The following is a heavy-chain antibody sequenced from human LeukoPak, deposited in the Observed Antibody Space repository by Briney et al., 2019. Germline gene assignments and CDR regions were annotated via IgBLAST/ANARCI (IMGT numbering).Heavy chain of an antibody. V-gene: IGHV3-11*04. Sequence: GGSLRLSCAASGFTFSDYNMRWIRQAPGKGLEWVSSISRSGSTKYYADSVKGRFTISRDSSKNTLSLQMHSLRAEDTAVYYCARDQASDYYDTSGYYYGFFDYWGQGTLVTVSS. CDR1: GFTFSDYN. J-gene: IGHJ4*02. D-gene: IGHD3-22*01. CDR3: ARDQASDYYDTSGYYYGFFDY. CDR2: ISRSGSTK.